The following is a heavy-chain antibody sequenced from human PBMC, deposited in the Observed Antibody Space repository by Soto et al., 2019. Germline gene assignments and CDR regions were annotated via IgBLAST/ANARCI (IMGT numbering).Heavy chain of an antibody. CDR2: IKQDGSEK. CDR3: ARDPGTYYDFWSGYRFQH. V-gene: IGHV3-7*01. Sequence: PGGSLRLSCAASGFTFSSYWMSWVRQAPGKGLEWVANIKQDGSEKYYVDSVKGRFTISRDNAKNSLYLQMNSLRAEDTAVYYCARDPGTYYDFWSGYRFQHWGQGTLVTVSS. J-gene: IGHJ1*01. D-gene: IGHD3-3*01. CDR1: GFTFSSYW.